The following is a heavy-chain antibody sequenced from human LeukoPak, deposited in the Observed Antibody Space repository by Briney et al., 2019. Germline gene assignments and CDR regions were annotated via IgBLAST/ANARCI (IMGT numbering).Heavy chain of an antibody. D-gene: IGHD3-10*01. CDR2: IYYSGST. CDR1: GGSISSSSYY. J-gene: IGHJ5*02. CDR3: ARPVVRGPMEPWFDP. V-gene: IGHV4-39*01. Sequence: TPSETLSLTCTVSGGSISSSSYYWGWIRQPPGKGLEWIGSIYYSGSTYYNPSPKSRVTISVDTSKNQFSLKLSSVTAADTAVYYCARPVVRGPMEPWFDPWGQGTLVTVSS.